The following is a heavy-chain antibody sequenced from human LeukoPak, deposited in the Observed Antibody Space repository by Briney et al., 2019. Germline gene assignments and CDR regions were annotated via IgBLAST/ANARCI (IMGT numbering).Heavy chain of an antibody. CDR3: AREGSMTARPFVSIDY. D-gene: IGHD6-6*01. Sequence: SETLSLTCTVSGGSMRSYYWSWIRQPAGKGLEWIGRIHTSGNTDYNPSLQSRVTMSVDTSKNQFSLKVTSVTAADTAVYYCAREGSMTARPFVSIDYWGQGTLVTVSS. J-gene: IGHJ4*02. V-gene: IGHV4-4*07. CDR1: GGSMRSYY. CDR2: IHTSGNT.